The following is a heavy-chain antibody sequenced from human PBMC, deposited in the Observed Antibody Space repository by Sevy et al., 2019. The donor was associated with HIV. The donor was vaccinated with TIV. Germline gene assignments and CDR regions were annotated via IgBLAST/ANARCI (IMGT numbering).Heavy chain of an antibody. Sequence: GGSLRLSCVASGFTFSGYNMNWVRQAPGKGLEWVAYIGSVTSNIYYAQSLKGRFTISRDNAKNSLYLQMSSLRAEDTAVYYCARTVGIAVAPFEYWGQGTLVTVSS. J-gene: IGHJ4*02. CDR2: IGSVTSNI. D-gene: IGHD6-19*01. V-gene: IGHV3-21*01. CDR1: GFTFSGYN. CDR3: ARTVGIAVAPFEY.